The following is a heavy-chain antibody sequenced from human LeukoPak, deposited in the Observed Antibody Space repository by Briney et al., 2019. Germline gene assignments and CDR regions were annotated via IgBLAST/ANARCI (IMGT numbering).Heavy chain of an antibody. V-gene: IGHV4-61*02. CDR3: ARSGSYGTDY. CDR2: IYTSGST. J-gene: IGHJ4*02. Sequence: SETLSLTCTVSCGSISSGSYYWSWIRQPAGTALEWIGRIYTSGSTNYNPSLKSRVTISVDTSKNQFSLKLSSVTAADTAVYYCARSGSYGTDYWGQGTLVTVSS. CDR1: CGSISSGSYY. D-gene: IGHD1-26*01.